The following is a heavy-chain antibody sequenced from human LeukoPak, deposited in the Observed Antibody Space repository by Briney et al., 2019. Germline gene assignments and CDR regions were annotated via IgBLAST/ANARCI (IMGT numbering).Heavy chain of an antibody. Sequence: GGSLGLSCAASGFTFSSYSMNWVRQAPGKGLEWVSSISSSSSYIYYADSVKGRFTISRDNAKNSLYLQMNSLRAEDTAVYYCARDLDSSGYYYGYFQHWGQGTLVTVSS. CDR1: GFTFSSYS. V-gene: IGHV3-21*01. D-gene: IGHD3-22*01. J-gene: IGHJ1*01. CDR3: ARDLDSSGYYYGYFQH. CDR2: ISSSSSYI.